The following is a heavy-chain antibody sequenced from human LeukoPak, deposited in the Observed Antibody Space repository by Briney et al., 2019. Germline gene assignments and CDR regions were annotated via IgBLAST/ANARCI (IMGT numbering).Heavy chain of an antibody. CDR2: IYYSGST. CDR3: ARGRKGIAAAGMGHFYY. D-gene: IGHD6-13*01. CDR1: GGSISSSNYY. V-gene: IGHV4-39*01. J-gene: IGHJ4*02. Sequence: SETLSLTCTVSGGSISSSNYYWGWIRQPPGKGLEWIGNIYYSGSTYYNPSFKSRLTISVDTSKNQFSLKLSSVTAADTAVYYCARGRKGIAAAGMGHFYYWGQGTLVTVSS.